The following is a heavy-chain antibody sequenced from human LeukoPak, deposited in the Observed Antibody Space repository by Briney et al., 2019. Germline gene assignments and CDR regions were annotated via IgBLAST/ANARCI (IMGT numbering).Heavy chain of an antibody. CDR2: ISWDGGST. CDR1: GFTFDDYT. D-gene: IGHD3-10*01. J-gene: IGHJ4*02. V-gene: IGHV3-43*01. Sequence: GGSLRLSCAASGFTFDDYTMHWVRQAPGKGLEWVSLISWDGGSTYYADSVKGRFTISRDNSKNSLYLQMNSLRPEDTAVYYCAKDLGGFGELIDYWGQGTLVTVSS. CDR3: AKDLGGFGELIDY.